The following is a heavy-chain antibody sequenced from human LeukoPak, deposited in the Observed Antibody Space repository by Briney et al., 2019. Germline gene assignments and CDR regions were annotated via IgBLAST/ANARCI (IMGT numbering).Heavy chain of an antibody. J-gene: IGHJ3*02. CDR3: VRDFVSGSFDSFDI. CDR2: LGSSGSTI. CDR1: GFTFSTYE. D-gene: IGHD1-26*01. V-gene: IGHV3-48*03. Sequence: GGSLRLSCADSGFTFSTYEMNWVRQAPGKGLEWVSYLGSSGSTIHYADSVKGRFTISRGNAKKSLYLQMRSLRTEDTAIYYCVRDFVSGSFDSFDIWGQGTMVTVSS.